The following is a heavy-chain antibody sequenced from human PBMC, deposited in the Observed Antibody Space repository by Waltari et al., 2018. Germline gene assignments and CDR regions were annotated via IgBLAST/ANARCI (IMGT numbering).Heavy chain of an antibody. CDR3: ATYIGASIGTAAFDV. CDR2: ISYSGAT. Sequence: QLHLPESGPGLVKPSETLPLTCSVSGGPITSNRHSWGWIRQPPGKGPEWTGTISYSGATYNNPSLKSRVTISVDTSKNQYSLKLTSVTAADTAVYYCATYIGASIGTAAFDVWGQGTMVTVSS. J-gene: IGHJ3*01. D-gene: IGHD5-12*01. V-gene: IGHV4-39*01. CDR1: GGPITSNRHS.